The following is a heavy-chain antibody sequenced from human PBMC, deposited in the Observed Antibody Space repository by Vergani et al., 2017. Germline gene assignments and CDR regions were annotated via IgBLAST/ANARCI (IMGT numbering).Heavy chain of an antibody. CDR1: GFTFSSYG. D-gene: IGHD6-19*01. J-gene: IGHJ4*02. V-gene: IGHV3-30*02. CDR3: ARRYSSGWADY. Sequence: QVQLVESGGGVVQPGGSLRLSCAASGFTFSSYGMHWVRQAPGKGLEWVAFIRYDGSNKYYADSVKGRFTISRDNSKNTLYLQMNSLRAEDTAVYYCARRYSSGWADYWGQGTLVTVSS. CDR2: IRYDGSNK.